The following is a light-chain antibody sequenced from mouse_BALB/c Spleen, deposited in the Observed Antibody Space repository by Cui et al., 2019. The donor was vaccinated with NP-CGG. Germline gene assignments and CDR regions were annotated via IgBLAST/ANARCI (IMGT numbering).Light chain of an antibody. V-gene: IGLV1*01. Sequence: QAVVPQESALITSPGETVTLICRSSTGAVTTSNYANWVQEKPDHLFTGLIGGTNNRTPGVPARFSGSLIGDKAALTITGAQTEDEAIYFCALWYSNHWVFGRGTKLTVL. CDR3: ALWYSNHWV. J-gene: IGLJ1*01. CDR2: GTN. CDR1: TGAVTTSNY.